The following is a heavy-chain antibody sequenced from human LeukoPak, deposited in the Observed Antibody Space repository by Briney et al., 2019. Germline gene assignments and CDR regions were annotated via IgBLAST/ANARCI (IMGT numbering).Heavy chain of an antibody. J-gene: IGHJ4*02. CDR2: IIPNSGGT. Sequence: ASVKVSCKASGGTFSSYAISWVRQAPGQGLEWMGRIIPNSGGTNYAQKFQGRVTMTRDTSISTAYMELSRLRSDDTAVYYCARDGAFLGSVNLYWGQGTLVTVSS. V-gene: IGHV1-2*02. D-gene: IGHD2/OR15-2a*01. CDR3: ARDGAFLGSVNLY. CDR1: GGTFSSYA.